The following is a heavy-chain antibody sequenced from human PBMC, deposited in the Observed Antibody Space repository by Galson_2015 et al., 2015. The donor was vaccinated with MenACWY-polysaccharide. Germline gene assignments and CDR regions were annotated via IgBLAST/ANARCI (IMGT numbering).Heavy chain of an antibody. V-gene: IGHV3-23*01. Sequence: LRLSCAASGFRFSAYGMSWVRQAPGRGLEWVSGSGSGGGLYYADSVKDRFTVSRDDSKNTLYLQMSNLRAEDTAVYYCAKVGPRSSWTMGLDYWGQGTLVIVSS. J-gene: IGHJ4*02. D-gene: IGHD6-13*01. CDR2: SGSGGGL. CDR3: AKVGPRSSWTMGLDY. CDR1: GFRFSAYG.